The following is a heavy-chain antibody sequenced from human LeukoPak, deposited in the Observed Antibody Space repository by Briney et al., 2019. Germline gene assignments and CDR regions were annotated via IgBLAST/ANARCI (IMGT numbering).Heavy chain of an antibody. CDR2: IYHSGNT. J-gene: IGHJ4*02. D-gene: IGHD6-6*01. CDR1: GDSISSYY. Sequence: SETLSLTCTVSGDSISSYYWSWIRQPPGKGLEWIGYIYHSGNTNSNPSLKSRVTVSVDTSKNQFSLKLSSVTAADTAVYYCAKHTFARPFDYWGQGTLVTVSS. V-gene: IGHV4-59*08. CDR3: AKHTFARPFDY.